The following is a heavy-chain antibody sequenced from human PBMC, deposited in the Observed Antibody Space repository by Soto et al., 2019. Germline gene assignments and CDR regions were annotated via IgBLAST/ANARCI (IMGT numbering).Heavy chain of an antibody. Sequence: ASVKVSCKSSGGTFISYSISWVRQAPGQGLECMGGITPIFGTANYAQKFQGRVTITADESTSTAYMELSSLRSEDTAVYYCAREGPYSRGYYFDYWGQGTRVTVSS. CDR2: ITPIFGTA. V-gene: IGHV1-69*13. J-gene: IGHJ4*02. CDR1: GGTFISYS. D-gene: IGHD6-25*01. CDR3: AREGPYSRGYYFDY.